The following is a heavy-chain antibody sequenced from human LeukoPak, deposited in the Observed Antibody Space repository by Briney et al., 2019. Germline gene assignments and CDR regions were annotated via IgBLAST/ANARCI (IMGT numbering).Heavy chain of an antibody. Sequence: PSETLSLTCTVSGGSISSYYWSLIRQPPRKGLEWSGYIYYSGSTNYNPSLKSRVTISVYTSKNQFSLKLSSVTAADTAVYYCARELVATVVTPDAFDIWGQGTMVTVSS. CDR3: ARELVATVVTPDAFDI. D-gene: IGHD4-23*01. V-gene: IGHV4-59*01. CDR2: IYYSGST. J-gene: IGHJ3*02. CDR1: GGSISSYY.